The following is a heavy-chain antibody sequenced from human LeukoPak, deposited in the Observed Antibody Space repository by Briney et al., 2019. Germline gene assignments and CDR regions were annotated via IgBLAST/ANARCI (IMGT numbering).Heavy chain of an antibody. CDR2: IRTSSSYI. J-gene: IGHJ4*02. D-gene: IGHD3-9*01. CDR3: ARCLEGGDILTGSGY. V-gene: IGHV3-21*01. CDR1: GFTFSSYS. Sequence: GGSLRLSCAASGFTFSSYSMNWVRQAPGKGLEWVSSIRTSSSYIYYAGSVKGRFTISRDNTKNSLYLQMNSLRAEDTAAYYCARCLEGGDILTGSGYWGQGTLVTVSS.